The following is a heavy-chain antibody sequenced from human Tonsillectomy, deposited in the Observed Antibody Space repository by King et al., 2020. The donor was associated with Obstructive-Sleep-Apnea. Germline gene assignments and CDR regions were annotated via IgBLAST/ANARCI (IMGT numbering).Heavy chain of an antibody. CDR3: ARDRGGAGPTTTDY. CDR1: GFTFRTSW. CDR2: INSDGSST. D-gene: IGHD1-26*01. J-gene: IGHJ4*02. V-gene: IGHV3-74*01. Sequence: DVQLVESGGGLVQPGGSLRLSCAASGFTFRTSWMHWVRQAPGKGLVWVSRINSDGSSTIYAVFVKGRFTISRDNAKNTLYLQMNSLRAEDTAVYYCARDRGGAGPTTTDYWGQGTLVTVSS.